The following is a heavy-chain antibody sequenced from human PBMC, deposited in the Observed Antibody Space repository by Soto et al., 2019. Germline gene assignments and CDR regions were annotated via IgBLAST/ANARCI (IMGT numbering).Heavy chain of an antibody. V-gene: IGHV3-53*01. Sequence: EVQLVESGGGLIQPGGSLKLSCAASGLTVSNNYMSWVRQAPGKGLEWVSVIYNDGKTYYADSVKGRFTISRDTSKNTLHLQMDSLRDEDTAVYYCVRPLPSGQNYGMDVWGQGTTVTVSS. D-gene: IGHD3-10*01. CDR3: VRPLPSGQNYGMDV. CDR1: GLTVSNNY. CDR2: IYNDGKT. J-gene: IGHJ6*02.